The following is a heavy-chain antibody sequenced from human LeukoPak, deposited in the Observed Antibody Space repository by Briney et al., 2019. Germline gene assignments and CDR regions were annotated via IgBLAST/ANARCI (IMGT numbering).Heavy chain of an antibody. CDR2: IYHSGST. V-gene: IGHV4-4*02. Sequence: SGTLSLTCAVSGGSISSSNWWSWVRQPPGKGLEWIGEIYHSGSTNYNPSLKSRVIISVDKSKNQFSLNLTSVTAADTAVYYCARVKFRRYFDWLPVRGAFDIWGQGTMVTVSS. J-gene: IGHJ3*02. D-gene: IGHD3-9*01. CDR3: ARVKFRRYFDWLPVRGAFDI. CDR1: GGSISSSNW.